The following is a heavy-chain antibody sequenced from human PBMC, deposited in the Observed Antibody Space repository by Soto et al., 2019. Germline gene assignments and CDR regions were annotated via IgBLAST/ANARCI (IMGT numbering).Heavy chain of an antibody. CDR1: GFTFSGYV. CDR3: ARDAGYDDSSGSHDY. D-gene: IGHD3-22*01. V-gene: IGHV3-30-3*01. J-gene: IGHJ4*02. Sequence: PGGSLRLSCAASGFTFSGYVMHWVRQAPGKGLEWVGVIAYDGSNKYYADSVKGRFTISRDNSKNTLYLQMNSLRGEDTAVYYCARDAGYDDSSGSHDYWGQGT. CDR2: IAYDGSNK.